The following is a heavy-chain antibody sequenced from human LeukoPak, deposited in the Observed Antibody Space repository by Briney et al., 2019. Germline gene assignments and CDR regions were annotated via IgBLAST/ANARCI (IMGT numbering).Heavy chain of an antibody. Sequence: PGGSLRLSCAASGLTFSDYYMSWIRQAPGKGLEWVSYISSSGSTIYYADSVKGRFTISRDNAKNSLYLQMNSLRAEDTAVYYCARTPIGGYSYGYVSAFDIWGQGTMVTVSS. CDR3: ARTPIGGYSYGYVSAFDI. J-gene: IGHJ3*02. CDR1: GLTFSDYY. D-gene: IGHD5-18*01. V-gene: IGHV3-11*04. CDR2: ISSSGSTI.